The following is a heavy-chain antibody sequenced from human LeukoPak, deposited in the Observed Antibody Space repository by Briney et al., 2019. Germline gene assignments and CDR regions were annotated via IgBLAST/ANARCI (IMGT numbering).Heavy chain of an antibody. J-gene: IGHJ3*02. Sequence: PGGSLRLSCAASGFTFDDYGMSWVRQAPGKGLEWVANIDQDGSEKNYVDSVKGRFTISRDNANNSLFLQMNSLRAEDTAVYYCARDAAMVRGVPDAFDIWGQGTMVTVSS. D-gene: IGHD3-10*01. CDR3: ARDAAMVRGVPDAFDI. CDR2: IDQDGSEK. V-gene: IGHV3-7*01. CDR1: GFTFDDYG.